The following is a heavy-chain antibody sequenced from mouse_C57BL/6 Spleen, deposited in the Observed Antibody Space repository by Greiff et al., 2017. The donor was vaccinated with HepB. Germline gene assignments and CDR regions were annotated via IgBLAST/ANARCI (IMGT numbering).Heavy chain of an antibody. CDR2: IYPGDGDT. CDR1: GYAFSSSW. D-gene: IGHD2-3*01. Sequence: QVQLQQSGPELVKPGASVKISCKASGYAFSSSWMNWVKQRPGKGLEWIGRIYPGDGDTNYNGKFKGKATLTADKSSSTAYMQLSSLTSEDSAVYCCARNYEGYYFDYWGQGTTLTVSS. V-gene: IGHV1-82*01. J-gene: IGHJ2*01. CDR3: ARNYEGYYFDY.